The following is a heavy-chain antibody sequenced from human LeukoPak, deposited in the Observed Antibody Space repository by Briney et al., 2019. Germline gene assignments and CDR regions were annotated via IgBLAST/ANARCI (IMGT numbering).Heavy chain of an antibody. CDR1: GGSISSYY. CDR2: IYYSGST. J-gene: IGHJ4*02. V-gene: IGHV4-59*12. Sequence: SETLSLTCTVSGGSISSYYWSWIRQPPGKGLEWIGYIYYSGSTNYNPSLKSRVTISVDTSKNQFSLKLSSVTAADTAVYYCASTDKEQPLDYWGQGTLVTVSS. CDR3: ASTDKEQPLDY. D-gene: IGHD6-13*01.